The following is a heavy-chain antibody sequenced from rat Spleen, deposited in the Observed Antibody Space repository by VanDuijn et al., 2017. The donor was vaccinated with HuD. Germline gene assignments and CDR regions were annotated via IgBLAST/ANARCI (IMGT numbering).Heavy chain of an antibody. V-gene: IGHV2-1*01. CDR1: GFSLISNT. CDR3: TSNGYY. CDR2: IWGDGYP. J-gene: IGHJ2*01. Sequence: QVQLKESGPGLVQPSQTLSLTCTVSGFSLISNTIHWVRQPPGKGLEWMGGIWGDGYPNYNSALKSRLSISRDTSKSQVFLKMNSLQTDDTAIYFCTSNGYYWGQGVMVTVSS. D-gene: IGHD1-12*03.